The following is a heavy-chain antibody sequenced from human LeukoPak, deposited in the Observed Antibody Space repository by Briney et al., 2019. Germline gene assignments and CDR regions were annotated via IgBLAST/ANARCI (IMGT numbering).Heavy chain of an antibody. Sequence: GGSLRLSCAASGFTFSTYAMHWVRQAPGKGLEWVAFIWPDGSKKYYADSVKGRFAISRENSKNTVYLQMNDLRPEDTALYFCAKISSSAESNFDYWGQGTLVTVSS. J-gene: IGHJ4*02. D-gene: IGHD6-25*01. CDR2: IWPDGSKK. V-gene: IGHV3-30*02. CDR3: AKISSSAESNFDY. CDR1: GFTFSTYA.